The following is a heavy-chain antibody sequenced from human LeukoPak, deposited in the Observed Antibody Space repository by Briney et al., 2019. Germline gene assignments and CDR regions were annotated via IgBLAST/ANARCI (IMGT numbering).Heavy chain of an antibody. CDR2: TYHSGST. CDR1: GGSISSGGYS. V-gene: IGHV4-30-2*01. CDR3: ARVPDSGYGVPPDY. D-gene: IGHD5-12*01. Sequence: PSETLSLTCAVSGGSISSGGYSWSWIRQPPGKGLEWIGYTYHSGSTYYNPSLKSRVTMSVDRSKNQFSLKLSSVTAADTAVYYCARVPDSGYGVPPDYWGQGTLVTVSS. J-gene: IGHJ4*02.